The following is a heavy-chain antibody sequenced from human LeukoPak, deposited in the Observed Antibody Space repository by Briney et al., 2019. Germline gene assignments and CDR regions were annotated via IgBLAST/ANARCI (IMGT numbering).Heavy chain of an antibody. Sequence: SETLSLTCTVSGDSINNGHSYWSWIRQPAGEGLEWIGRISTSGYTSYNPSLKSRVSISLDKSNNQFSLNLTSVTAADTAVYYCARERLAMVRGVIPKEAWGWFDPWGQGTLVTVSS. J-gene: IGHJ5*02. CDR1: GDSINNGHSY. CDR3: ARERLAMVRGVIPKEAWGWFDP. CDR2: ISTSGYT. D-gene: IGHD3-10*01. V-gene: IGHV4-61*02.